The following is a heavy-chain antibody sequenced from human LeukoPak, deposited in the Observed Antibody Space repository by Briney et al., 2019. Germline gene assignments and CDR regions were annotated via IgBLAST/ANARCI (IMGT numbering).Heavy chain of an antibody. CDR2: IYFNGYT. CDR3: ARGPYSYDSSGAFDI. J-gene: IGHJ3*02. CDR1: GGSISSYY. V-gene: IGHV4-59*08. D-gene: IGHD3-22*01. Sequence: SETLSLTCTVSGGSISSYYWSWIRQPPGKGLEWIGYIYFNGYTNYNPSLKSRVTMSVDTSKNQFSLKLSSVTAADTAVYFCARGPYSYDSSGAFDIWGQGTMVTVSS.